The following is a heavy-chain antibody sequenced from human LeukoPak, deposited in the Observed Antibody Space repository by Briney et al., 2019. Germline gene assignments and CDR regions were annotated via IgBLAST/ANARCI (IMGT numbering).Heavy chain of an antibody. CDR1: GGSISSGSYY. CDR2: IYTSGST. D-gene: IGHD4-17*01. CDR3: ARAGVYGDYVNWFDP. V-gene: IGHV4-61*02. Sequence: SETLSLTCTVSGGSISSGSYYWSWIRQPAGKGLEWIGRIYTSGSTNYNPSLKSRVTISVDTSKNQFSLKLSSVTAANTAGYVCARAGVYGDYVNWFDPWGQGTLVTVSS. J-gene: IGHJ5*02.